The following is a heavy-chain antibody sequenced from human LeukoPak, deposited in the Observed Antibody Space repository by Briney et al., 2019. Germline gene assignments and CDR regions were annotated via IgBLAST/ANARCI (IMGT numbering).Heavy chain of an antibody. V-gene: IGHV1-8*01. J-gene: IGHJ6*03. CDR3: ARGTGQLPSPYYYYYYMDV. CDR1: GYTFTSYD. CDR2: MNPNSGNT. D-gene: IGHD2-2*01. Sequence: GASVKVSCKXSGYTFTSYDINWVRQATGQGLEWMGWMNPNSGNTGYAQKFQGRVTMTRNTSISTAYMELSSLRSEDTAVYYCARGTGQLPSPYYYYYYMDVWGKGTTVTVSS.